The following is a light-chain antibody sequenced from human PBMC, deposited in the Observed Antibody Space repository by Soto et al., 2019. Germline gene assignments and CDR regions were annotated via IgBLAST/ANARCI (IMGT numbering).Light chain of an antibody. J-gene: IGKJ1*01. V-gene: IGKV1-5*01. CDR1: QSISGR. CDR3: QHHNTYLWT. CDR2: DAS. Sequence: DIQMTQSPSTLSASVGDTVTITCRASQSISGRLAWYQQKPGQAPKVLMYDASSLQTGVPSRFSGSGFGTEFTLTISSLQPDDFATYYCQHHNTYLWTFGQGTKVDIK.